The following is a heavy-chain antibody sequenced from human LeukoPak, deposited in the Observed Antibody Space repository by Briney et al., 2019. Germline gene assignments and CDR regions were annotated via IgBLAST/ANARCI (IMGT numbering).Heavy chain of an antibody. CDR1: GFTFSSYG. CDR3: ARGGSSWDFAFDI. D-gene: IGHD6-13*01. Sequence: GGSLRLSCAASGFTFSSYGMHWVRQAPGKGLEWVAFIRYDGSNKYYADSVKGRFTISRDNSRNTLYLQMNSLRTEDTAMYYCARGGSSWDFAFDIWGQGTMVTVSS. CDR2: IRYDGSNK. J-gene: IGHJ3*02. V-gene: IGHV3-30*02.